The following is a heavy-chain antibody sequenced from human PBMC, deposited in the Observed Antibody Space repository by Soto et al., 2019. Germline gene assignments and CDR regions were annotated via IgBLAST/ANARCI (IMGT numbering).Heavy chain of an antibody. Sequence: GESLKISCKGSGYSFTSYWISWVRQMPGKGLEWMGRIDPSDSYTNYSPSFQGHVTISADKSISTAYLQWSSLKASDTAMYYCASPDPYYYDSSGYYVPVAFDIWGQGTMVTVSS. D-gene: IGHD3-22*01. CDR3: ASPDPYYYDSSGYYVPVAFDI. CDR1: GYSFTSYW. CDR2: IDPSDSYT. V-gene: IGHV5-10-1*01. J-gene: IGHJ3*02.